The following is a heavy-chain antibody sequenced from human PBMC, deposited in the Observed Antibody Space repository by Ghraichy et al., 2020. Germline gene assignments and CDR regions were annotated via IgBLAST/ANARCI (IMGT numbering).Heavy chain of an antibody. CDR2: INSDGSST. CDR3: ARSRYSSSWYGD. CDR1: GFTFSSYW. Sequence: GGSLRLSCAASGFTFSSYWMHWVRHAPGKGLVWVSRINSDGSSTSYADSVKGRFTISRDNAKNTLYLQMNSLRAEDTAVYYCARSRYSSSWYGDWGQGTLVTGSS. J-gene: IGHJ4*02. D-gene: IGHD6-13*01. V-gene: IGHV3-74*01.